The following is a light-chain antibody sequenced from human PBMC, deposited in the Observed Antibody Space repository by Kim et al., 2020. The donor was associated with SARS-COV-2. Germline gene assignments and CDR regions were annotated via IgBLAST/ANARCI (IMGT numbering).Light chain of an antibody. Sequence: GQSITISCTGTSNDVGYFDYVSWYQQHPGKARKLMIYAVSYRPSGVSNRFSGSKSDNTASLTISGLQAEDEADYYCSSYTTSSTLVFGGGTQLTVL. J-gene: IGLJ3*02. CDR3: SSYTTSSTLV. CDR2: AVS. CDR1: SNDVGYFDY. V-gene: IGLV2-14*03.